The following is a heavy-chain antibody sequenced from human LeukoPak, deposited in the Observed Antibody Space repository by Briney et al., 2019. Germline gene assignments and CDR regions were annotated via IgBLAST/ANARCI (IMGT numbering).Heavy chain of an antibody. CDR1: GVSLSTCS. V-gene: IGHV4-59*12. D-gene: IGHD2-2*01. CDR3: ARDPRGVVVPAAQGVDP. J-gene: IGHJ5*02. CDR2: ASDSGTT. Sequence: SETLSLTCSVSGVSLSTCSWTWVRQPPGKGPEWIGYASDSGTTNYNPSLKSRVTISVDTSKNQFSLKLSSVTAADTAVYYCARDPRGVVVPAAQGVDPWGQGTLVTVSS.